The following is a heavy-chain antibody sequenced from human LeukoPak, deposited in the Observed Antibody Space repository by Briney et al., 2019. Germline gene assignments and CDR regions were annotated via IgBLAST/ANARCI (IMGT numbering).Heavy chain of an antibody. CDR3: ARAPARYYDSSERDFDY. Sequence: GGSLRLSCAASGFTFSSYSMNWVRQAPGKGLEWVSSISSSSSYIYYADSVKGRFTISRDNAKNSLYLQMNSLRAEDTAVYYCARAPARYYDSSERDFDYWGQGTLVTVSS. CDR1: GFTFSSYS. V-gene: IGHV3-21*01. D-gene: IGHD3-22*01. CDR2: ISSSSSYI. J-gene: IGHJ4*02.